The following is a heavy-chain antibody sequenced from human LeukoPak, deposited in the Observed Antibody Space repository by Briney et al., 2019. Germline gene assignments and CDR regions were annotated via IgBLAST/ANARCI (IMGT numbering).Heavy chain of an antibody. CDR2: ISYDGSNK. CDR3: AKEMDYDFWSQGYGMDV. D-gene: IGHD3-3*01. CDR1: GFTFSSYG. Sequence: GGSLRLSCAASGFTFSSYGMHWVRQAPGKGLERVAVISYDGSNKYYADSVKGRFTISRDNSKNTLYLQMNSLRAEDTAVYYCAKEMDYDFWSQGYGMDVWGQGTTVTVSS. J-gene: IGHJ6*02. V-gene: IGHV3-30*18.